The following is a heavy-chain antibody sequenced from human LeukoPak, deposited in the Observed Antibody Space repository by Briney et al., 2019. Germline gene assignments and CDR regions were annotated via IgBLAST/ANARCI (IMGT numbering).Heavy chain of an antibody. CDR1: GFTFSSYS. V-gene: IGHV3-21*01. Sequence: GGSLRLSCAASGFTFSSYSMNWVRQAPGKGLEWVSSISSSSSYIYYADSVKGRFTISRDNAKNLLYLQMNSLRAEDTAVYYCARAGALPVGATLYDAFDIWGQGTMVTVSS. J-gene: IGHJ3*02. CDR3: ARAGALPVGATLYDAFDI. CDR2: ISSSSSYI. D-gene: IGHD1-26*01.